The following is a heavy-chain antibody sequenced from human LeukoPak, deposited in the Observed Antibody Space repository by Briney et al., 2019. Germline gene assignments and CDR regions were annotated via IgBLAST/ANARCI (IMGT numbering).Heavy chain of an antibody. D-gene: IGHD3-10*01. CDR3: ARTRYYYNSRSYGAPYYFDY. CDR2: IYYSGST. V-gene: IGHV4-39*01. CDR1: GGSISSSTYY. J-gene: IGHJ4*02. Sequence: SETLSLTCTVSGGSISSSTYYWVWIRQPPGKGLEWIGTIYYSGSTYYNPSLKSRVTISVDTSKNQFSLKLSSVTAADTAVYYCARTRYYYNSRSYGAPYYFDYWGQGTLVTVSS.